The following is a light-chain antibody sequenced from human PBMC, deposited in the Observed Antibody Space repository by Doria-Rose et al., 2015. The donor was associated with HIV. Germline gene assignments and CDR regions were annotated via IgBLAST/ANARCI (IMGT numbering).Light chain of an antibody. CDR2: WAS. J-gene: IGKJ3*01. Sequence: DIRVTQSPESLGMSLGERATLNCKSNQSLLYTSNNYFAWYQQKPGQPPKLLIYWASTRQSGVSARFSGSGSGTDFTLTISSLEAEDVAVYYCQQYYDTPSFGPGTTVDIK. V-gene: IGKV4-1*01. CDR1: QSLLYTSNNY. CDR3: QQYYDTPS.